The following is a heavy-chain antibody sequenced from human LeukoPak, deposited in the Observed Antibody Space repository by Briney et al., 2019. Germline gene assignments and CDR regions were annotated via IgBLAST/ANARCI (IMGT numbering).Heavy chain of an antibody. J-gene: IGHJ4*02. CDR3: ARDGRQGAKGPMSYYGSGSYYKRGSQLEADTHY. Sequence: PSQTLSLTCTVSGGSISSGDYYWSWIRQPPGKGLEWIGYIYYSGSTYYNPSLKSRVTISVDTSKNQFSLKLSSVTAADTAVYYCARDGRQGAKGPMSYYGSGSYYKRGSQLEADTHYWGQGTLVTVSS. CDR2: IYYSGST. V-gene: IGHV4-30-4*01. CDR1: GGSISSGDYY. D-gene: IGHD3-10*01.